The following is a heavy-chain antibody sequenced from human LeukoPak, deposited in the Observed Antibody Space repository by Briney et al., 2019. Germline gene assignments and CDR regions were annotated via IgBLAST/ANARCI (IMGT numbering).Heavy chain of an antibody. J-gene: IGHJ3*02. D-gene: IGHD2-15*01. Sequence: ASVKVSCKASGYTFTSYYMHWVRQAPGQGLEWMGIINPSGGSTSYAQKFQGRVTMTRDTSTSTVYMELSSLRSEDTAVYYCARPSPRHCSGGSCYSSDAFDIWGQGTMVTVSS. CDR3: ARPSPRHCSGGSCYSSDAFDI. CDR1: GYTFTSYY. V-gene: IGHV1-46*01. CDR2: INPSGGST.